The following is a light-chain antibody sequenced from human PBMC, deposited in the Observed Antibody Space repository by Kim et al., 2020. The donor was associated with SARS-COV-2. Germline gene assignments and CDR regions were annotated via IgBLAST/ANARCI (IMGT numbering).Light chain of an antibody. CDR1: VLSSYY. J-gene: IGLJ3*02. CDR2: GKN. V-gene: IGLV3-19*01. Sequence: GHIASTAANGDVLSSYYVCWYQQHPGQAPVLVIYGKNNRPSGLPDRFSGSNSGNTASLTIPGAQAEDEADYYCNSRDSSRCVFGGGTKLTVL. CDR3: NSRDSSRCV.